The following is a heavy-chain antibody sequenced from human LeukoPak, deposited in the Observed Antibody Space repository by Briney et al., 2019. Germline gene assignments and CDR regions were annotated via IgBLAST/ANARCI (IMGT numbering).Heavy chain of an antibody. CDR3: ARGSGWTDY. D-gene: IGHD6-19*01. V-gene: IGHV3-7*01. CDR1: GFRFSSYW. Sequence: GGSLRLSCAVSGFRFSSYWMSWVREAPGKGLEWVANIKQDGSEKYYVDSVKGRFTISRDNAKNSLYLQMNSLRVEDTAVYYCARGSGWTDYWGQGTLVIASS. CDR2: IKQDGSEK. J-gene: IGHJ4*02.